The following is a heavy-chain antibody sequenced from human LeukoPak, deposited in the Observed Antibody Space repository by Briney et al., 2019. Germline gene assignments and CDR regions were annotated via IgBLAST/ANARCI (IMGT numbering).Heavy chain of an antibody. V-gene: IGHV4-34*01. CDR3: ETYNWNAHVNL. CDR1: GGSFSGYY. D-gene: IGHD1-1*01. Sequence: PSETLSLTCAVYGGSFSGYYWSWIRQPTGKGLEWIGEINHSGSTNYNPSLKSRVTISVDTSKNQFSLKLSSVTAADTAAYYCETYNWNAHVNLWGQGTLVTVSS. CDR2: INHSGST. J-gene: IGHJ4*02.